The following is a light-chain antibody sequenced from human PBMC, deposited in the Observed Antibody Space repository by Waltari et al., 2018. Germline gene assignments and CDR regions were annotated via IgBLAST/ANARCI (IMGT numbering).Light chain of an antibody. Sequence: SSVLPQPPSVSLAPGTTARITCGGNNIGVKSVHWYQQKPGQAPALVIYDDSDRPSGIPERFSGSNSGNTATLTISRVEAGDEADYYCQVWDSTTEHIVFGGGTKLTVL. CDR3: QVWDSTTEHIV. V-gene: IGLV3-21*01. CDR1: NIGVKS. J-gene: IGLJ2*01. CDR2: DDS.